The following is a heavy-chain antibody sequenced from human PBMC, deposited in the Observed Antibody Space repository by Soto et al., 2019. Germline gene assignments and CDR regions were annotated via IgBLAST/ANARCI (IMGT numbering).Heavy chain of an antibody. CDR1: GFTFSSYW. CDR2: IHSDGSYT. J-gene: IGHJ3*02. Sequence: GGSLRLSCAASGFTFSSYWMHWVRQAPGMGLVWVSRIHSDGSYTNYADSVKGRFTISRDNANSTLYLQMNSLRAEDTAVYYCARAYDIDAFDIRGQGTLVTVSS. V-gene: IGHV3-74*01. D-gene: IGHD3-22*01. CDR3: ARAYDIDAFDI.